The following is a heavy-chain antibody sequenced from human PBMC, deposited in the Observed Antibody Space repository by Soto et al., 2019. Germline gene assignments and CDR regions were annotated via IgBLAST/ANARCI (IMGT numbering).Heavy chain of an antibody. V-gene: IGHV3-15*01. Sequence: GWSLRLSCASSDFTFSNAWMIWARQAPGKGLEWVGRIKSKTDGWTTDYAAPVKSRFTISRDDSKNTLYLQMNSLKTEDTAVYYCTTAVPPREGYSYGYDYWGQGTLVTVSS. D-gene: IGHD5-18*01. J-gene: IGHJ4*02. CDR1: DFTFSNAW. CDR3: TTAVPPREGYSYGYDY. CDR2: IKSKTDGWTT.